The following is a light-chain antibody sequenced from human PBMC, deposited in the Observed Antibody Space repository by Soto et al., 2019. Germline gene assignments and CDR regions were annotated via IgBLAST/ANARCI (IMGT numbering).Light chain of an antibody. CDR2: EVS. CDR1: SGDVGGFHY. CDR3: GSYTSSSTLYV. V-gene: IGLV2-14*01. J-gene: IGLJ1*01. Sequence: QSALTQPASVSGSPGQSITISCTGTSGDVGGFHYVSWYQQHPGKAPKLMIYEVSNRPSGVSDRFSGSKSGNTASLTISGLQVEDEADYYCGSYTSSSTLYVFGAGTKVTVL.